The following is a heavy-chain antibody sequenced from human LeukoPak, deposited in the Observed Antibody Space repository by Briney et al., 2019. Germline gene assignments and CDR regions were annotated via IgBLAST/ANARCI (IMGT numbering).Heavy chain of an antibody. J-gene: IGHJ4*02. CDR2: ISYGGSNK. D-gene: IGHD6-19*01. Sequence: PGGSLRLSCAASGFTFSSYAMHWVRQAPGKGLEWVAVISYGGSNKYYADSVKGRFTISRDNSKNTLYLLMHSLRAEDTAVYYCAKGTEYIKGWSYFDYWGQGTLVTVSS. V-gene: IGHV3-30*04. CDR3: AKGTEYIKGWSYFDY. CDR1: GFTFSSYA.